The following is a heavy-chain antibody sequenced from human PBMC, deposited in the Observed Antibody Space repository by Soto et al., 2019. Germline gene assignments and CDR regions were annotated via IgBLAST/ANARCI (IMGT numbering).Heavy chain of an antibody. CDR3: AKEEADIESGYSYGYLGPLFDY. V-gene: IGHV3-23*01. CDR2: ISGSGGST. CDR1: GFTFSSYA. Sequence: PGGSLRLSCAASGFTFSSYAMSWVRQAPGKGLEWVSAISGSGGSTYYADSVKGRFTTSRDNSKNTLYLQMNSLRAEDTAVYYCAKEEADIESGYSYGYLGPLFDYWGQGTLVTVSS. D-gene: IGHD5-18*01. J-gene: IGHJ4*02.